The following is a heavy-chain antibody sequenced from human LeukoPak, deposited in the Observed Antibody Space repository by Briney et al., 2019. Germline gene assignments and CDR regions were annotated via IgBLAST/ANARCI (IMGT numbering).Heavy chain of an antibody. D-gene: IGHD3-22*01. J-gene: IGHJ4*02. Sequence: GRSLRLSCVASGLAFSSYSMHWVRQAPGKGLEWVGVISYDGSDEYYTDSVKGRFTISRDNAKNSLYLQMNSLRAEDTAVYYCARDADTYYYDSSGYYNDYWGQGTLVTVSS. CDR1: GLAFSSYS. V-gene: IGHV3-30*04. CDR3: ARDADTYYYDSSGYYNDY. CDR2: ISYDGSDE.